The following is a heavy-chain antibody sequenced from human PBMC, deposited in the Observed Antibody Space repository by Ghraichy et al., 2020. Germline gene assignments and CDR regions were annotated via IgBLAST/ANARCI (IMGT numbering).Heavy chain of an antibody. CDR3: ARDPSEVDH. Sequence: SETLSLTCTVSGYSISSGYYWGWIRQPPGKGLEWIGSIYHSGSTYYNPSLKSRVTISVDTSKNQFSLKLSSVTAADTAVYYCARDPSEVDHWGQGTLVTVSS. CDR2: IYHSGST. J-gene: IGHJ4*02. V-gene: IGHV4-38-2*02. CDR1: GYSISSGYY.